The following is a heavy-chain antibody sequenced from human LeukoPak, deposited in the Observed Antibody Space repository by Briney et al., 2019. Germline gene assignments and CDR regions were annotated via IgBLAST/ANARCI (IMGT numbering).Heavy chain of an antibody. CDR2: IYYSGST. CDR3: ARQRGGGWFGELVYAFDI. Sequence: SETLSLTCTVSGGSISSYYWSWIRQPPGKGLEWIGYIYYSGSTNYNPSLKSRVTISVDTPKNQFSLKLSSVTAADTAVYYCARQRGGGWFGELVYAFDIWGQGTMVTVSS. D-gene: IGHD3-10*01. CDR1: GGSISSYY. V-gene: IGHV4-59*08. J-gene: IGHJ3*02.